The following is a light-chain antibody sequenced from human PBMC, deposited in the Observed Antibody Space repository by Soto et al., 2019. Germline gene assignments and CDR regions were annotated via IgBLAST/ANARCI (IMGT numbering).Light chain of an antibody. J-gene: IGKJ2*01. V-gene: IGKV1-39*01. CDR1: QSSSTY. CDR3: QQSYSTPYT. Sequence: DIQMTQSPSSLTASVGDRVTITCRASQSSSTYLNWYQQKPGKVPKLLIFAASSLQSGVPSRFSGSGSGTEFTLTISSLQPEDFATCYCQQSYSTPYTFGQGTKLEIK. CDR2: AAS.